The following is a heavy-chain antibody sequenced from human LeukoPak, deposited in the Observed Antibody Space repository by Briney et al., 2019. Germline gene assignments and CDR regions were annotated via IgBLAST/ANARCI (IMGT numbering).Heavy chain of an antibody. Sequence: GGSLRLSCAASGFTFSSYAMSWVRQAPGKGLEWVPVISSSGHSTHYADSVKGRFTISRDNSKNTVYLQMNSLRAEDTAVYYCANEGPNFDYWGQGTLVTVSS. J-gene: IGHJ4*02. D-gene: IGHD2-8*01. CDR2: ISSSGHST. CDR3: ANEGPNFDY. CDR1: GFTFSSYA. V-gene: IGHV3-23*01.